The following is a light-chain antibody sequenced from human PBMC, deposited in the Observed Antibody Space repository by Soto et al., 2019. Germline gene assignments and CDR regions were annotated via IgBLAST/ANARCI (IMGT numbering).Light chain of an antibody. V-gene: IGKV1-27*01. CDR2: AAS. CDR1: QGISNF. J-gene: IGKJ1*01. CDR3: QKYNSAPWT. Sequence: DIQMTQSPSSLSASVGDRVTITCRASQGISNFLAWHQQKPGKVPKLLIYAASTLQSGVPSRFSGSGSGTDFTLTITSPPPEDVATYYCQKYNSAPWTFGQGTKVEIK.